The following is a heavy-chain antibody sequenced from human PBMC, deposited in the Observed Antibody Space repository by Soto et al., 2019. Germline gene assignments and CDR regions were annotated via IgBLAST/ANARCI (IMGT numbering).Heavy chain of an antibody. V-gene: IGHV4-34*01. J-gene: IGHJ6*02. CDR1: GGSFSGYY. Sequence: PSETLSLTCAVYGGSFSGYYWSWIRHPPGKGLEWIGEINHSGSTNYNPSLKSRVTISVDTSKNQFSLKLSSVTAADTAVYYCARGKIQLWLMDYYYGMDVWGQGTTVTVSS. CDR2: INHSGST. CDR3: ARGKIQLWLMDYYYGMDV. D-gene: IGHD5-18*01.